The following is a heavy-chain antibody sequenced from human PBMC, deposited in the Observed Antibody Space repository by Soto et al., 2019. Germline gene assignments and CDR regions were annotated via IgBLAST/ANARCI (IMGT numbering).Heavy chain of an antibody. Sequence: EVPMEESGGGLVKPGGSLRLSFAASGFTFSNAWMSWVRQAPGKGLEWVGRIRSKADGGTTDYAAPVKGRFTISRDDSKNTLYLQMNSLTTADTAVYYCTTVTLLVVAAATGDIWGQGTMVTVSS. CDR2: IRSKADGGTT. J-gene: IGHJ3*02. CDR3: TTVTLLVVAAATGDI. V-gene: IGHV3-15*01. D-gene: IGHD2-15*01. CDR1: GFTFSNAW.